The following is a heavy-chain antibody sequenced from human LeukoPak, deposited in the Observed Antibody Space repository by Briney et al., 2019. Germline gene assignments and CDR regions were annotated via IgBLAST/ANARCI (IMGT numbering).Heavy chain of an antibody. D-gene: IGHD4-11*01. Sequence: GRSLRLSCEASGFTFSHYGMHWVRQAPGKGREWVAVIWSDGTNQYADSVKGRSTISRDNFKNTVSLRMHSLRAEDTAVYYCAKDAQRGFDYSNSLEQWGQGSLVTVPS. CDR2: IWSDGTNQ. J-gene: IGHJ4*02. CDR3: AKDAQRGFDYSNSLEQ. V-gene: IGHV3-33*03. CDR1: GFTFSHYG.